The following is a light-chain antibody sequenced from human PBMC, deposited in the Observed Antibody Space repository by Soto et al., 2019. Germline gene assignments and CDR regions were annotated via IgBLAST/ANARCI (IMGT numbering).Light chain of an antibody. V-gene: IGLV4-69*01. CDR1: RGHSSYA. CDR3: LTWGTGPWV. CDR2: LNSDGSH. J-gene: IGLJ3*02. Sequence: QSVLTQSPSASASLGASVKLTCTLSRGHSSYAIAWHQQKPEKGPRYLMRLNSDGSHKKGDGIPDRFSGSSSGAERYLTISSLQSEDEADYYCLTWGTGPWVFGGGTKLTVL.